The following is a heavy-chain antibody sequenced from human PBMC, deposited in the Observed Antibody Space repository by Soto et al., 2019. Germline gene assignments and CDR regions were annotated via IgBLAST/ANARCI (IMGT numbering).Heavy chain of an antibody. V-gene: IGHV3-15*01. CDR1: GFTFINAW. CDR3: TTSRITIFGVVVSYYYYYGMDV. J-gene: IGHJ6*02. D-gene: IGHD3-3*01. Sequence: WGSLRLSCAASGFTFINAWMIFFRHSPFKWREWVVRIKSKTDGGTTDYAAPVKGRFTISRDDSENTLYLQMNSLKTEDTAVYYCTTSRITIFGVVVSYYYYYGMDVWGQGTTVTVSS. CDR2: IKSKTDGGTT.